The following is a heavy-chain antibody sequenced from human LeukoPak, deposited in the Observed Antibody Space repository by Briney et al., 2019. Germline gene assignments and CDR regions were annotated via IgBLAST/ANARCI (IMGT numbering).Heavy chain of an antibody. CDR2: IYHSGST. CDR3: ARAVRMVYYYGMDV. J-gene: IGHJ6*02. V-gene: IGHV4-30-2*01. CDR1: GGSISSGGYS. Sequence: PSETLSLTCAVSGGSISSGGYSWSWIRQPPGKGLEWIGYIYHSGSTYYNPSLKSRVTISVDRSKNQFSLKLSSVTAADTAVYYCARAVRMVYYYGMDVWGQGTTVTVSS. D-gene: IGHD2-8*01.